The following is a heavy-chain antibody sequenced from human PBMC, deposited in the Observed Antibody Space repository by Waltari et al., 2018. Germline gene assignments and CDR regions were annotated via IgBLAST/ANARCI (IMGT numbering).Heavy chain of an antibody. J-gene: IGHJ4*02. CDR2: VRGSGKT. V-gene: IGHV4-4*02. Sequence: QLQESGPRLAKPSGTLSLPCAVPGDSMRDPVWWSWVRQPPGKGLEWIGQVRGSGKTNYNPSVASRVTISLDTSSNQISLRLTSAAAADTAVYYCARDRGRGLYLDSWGQGTLIAVSP. CDR3: ARDRGRGLYLDS. D-gene: IGHD2-15*01. CDR1: GDSMRDPVW.